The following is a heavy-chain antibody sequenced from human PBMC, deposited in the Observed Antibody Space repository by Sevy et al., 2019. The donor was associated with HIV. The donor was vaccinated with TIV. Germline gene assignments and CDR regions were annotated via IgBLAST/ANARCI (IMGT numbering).Heavy chain of an antibody. CDR1: GDSISSSNW. CDR3: AREGPRTSFDF. CDR2: ISYSGTA. Sequence: SETLSLTCAVSGDSISSSNWWSWVRQPPGQGLEWIGEISYSGTANYNPSLRSRVTISLVKSKNQISMKLNSVTAADTAFYYCAREGPRTSFDFWDQGTLVTVSS. V-gene: IGHV4-4*02. J-gene: IGHJ4*02.